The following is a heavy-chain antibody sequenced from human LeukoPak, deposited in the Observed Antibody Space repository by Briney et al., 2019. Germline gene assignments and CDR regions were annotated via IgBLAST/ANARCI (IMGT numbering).Heavy chain of an antibody. CDR1: GFVFSTYA. Sequence: GGSLRLSCAASGFVFSTYAIHWVRHVPGKGLEYVSGINGNGDYTDYANSVKGRFTISRDNFKNTVYLQMGSLRAEDMAVYYCARDLFSGAEMVTLDYWGQGTLVTVSS. D-gene: IGHD5-24*01. CDR2: INGNGDYT. V-gene: IGHV3-64*01. J-gene: IGHJ4*02. CDR3: ARDLFSGAEMVTLDY.